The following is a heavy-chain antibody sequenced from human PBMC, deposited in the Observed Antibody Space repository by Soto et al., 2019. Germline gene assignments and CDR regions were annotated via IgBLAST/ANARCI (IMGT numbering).Heavy chain of an antibody. V-gene: IGHV3-33*01. CDR1: GITFSSYG. CDR3: ARGGVEYYYDSSGYYYYYGMDV. J-gene: IGHJ6*02. D-gene: IGHD3-22*01. CDR2: IWYDGSNK. Sequence: GGSLRLSCAASGITFSSYGMHWVRRAPGKGLEWVAVIWYDGSNKYYADSVKGRFTISRDNSKNTLYLQMNSLRAEDTAVYYCARGGVEYYYDSSGYYYYYGMDVWGQGTTVTVSS.